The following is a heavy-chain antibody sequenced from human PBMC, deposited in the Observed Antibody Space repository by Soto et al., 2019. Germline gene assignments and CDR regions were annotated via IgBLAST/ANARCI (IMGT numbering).Heavy chain of an antibody. CDR2: FDPEDGET. V-gene: IGHV1-24*01. J-gene: IGHJ4*02. D-gene: IGHD1-26*01. Sequence: VASVKVSCKVSGYTLTELSMHWVRQAPGKGLEWMGGFDPEDGETIYAQKFQGRVTMTEDTSTDTAYMELSSLRSEDTAVYYCATAGEVGATYYFDYWGQGTRVTVS. CDR3: ATAGEVGATYYFDY. CDR1: GYTLTELS.